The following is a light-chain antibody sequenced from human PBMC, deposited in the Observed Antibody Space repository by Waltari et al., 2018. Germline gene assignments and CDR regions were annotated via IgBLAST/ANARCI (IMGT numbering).Light chain of an antibody. J-gene: IGKJ1*01. CDR2: DVS. CDR3: QKDERLPAT. V-gene: IGKV3-20*01. Sequence: EIVLTQSPGTLSLSPGERATLSCRASQSIGRSLVWYQQKPGQAPRLLIYDVSRRATGIPDRFSGSGYGTDFSLTISRLGPEDFAVYYCQKDERLPATFGQGTTVEIK. CDR1: QSIGRS.